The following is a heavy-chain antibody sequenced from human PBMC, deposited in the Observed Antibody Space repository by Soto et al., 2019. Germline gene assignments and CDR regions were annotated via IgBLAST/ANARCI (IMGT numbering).Heavy chain of an antibody. Sequence: QVQLVQSGAEVKKPGASVKVSCKASGYTFTSYGXSXVRQAPGQGLEWMGWISAYNGNTNYAQKLQGRVTMXTDTSTSTXXXXLRXLRSDDTAVYYCARDAAGDYWGQGTLVTVSS. V-gene: IGHV1-18*01. CDR1: GYTFTSYG. J-gene: IGHJ4*02. D-gene: IGHD6-19*01. CDR3: ARDAAGDY. CDR2: ISAYNGNT.